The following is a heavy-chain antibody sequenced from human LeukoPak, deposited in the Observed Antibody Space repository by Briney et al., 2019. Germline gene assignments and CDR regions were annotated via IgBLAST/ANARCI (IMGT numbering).Heavy chain of an antibody. CDR1: GGTFSSYA. CDR2: IIPIFGTA. Sequence: ASVKVSCKASGGTFSSYATSWVRQAPGQGLEWMGGIIPIFGTANYAQKFQGRVTITADESTSTAYMELSSLRSDDTAIYYCARTDNKYDSRLLFNWGQGTQIIVSS. D-gene: IGHD3-22*01. CDR3: ARTDNKYDSRLLFN. J-gene: IGHJ4*02. V-gene: IGHV1-69*13.